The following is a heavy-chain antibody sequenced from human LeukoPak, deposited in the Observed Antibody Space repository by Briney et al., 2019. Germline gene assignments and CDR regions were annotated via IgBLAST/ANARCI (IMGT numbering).Heavy chain of an antibody. D-gene: IGHD1-1*01. CDR2: IYSDGSIT. CDR1: GFTFSSYW. CDR3: ARGPPRGKYYYMDV. V-gene: IGHV3-74*01. Sequence: GGSLRLSCAASGFTFSSYWMHWVRQVPGKGLVWVSRIYSDGSITSYADFVKGRFTISRDNAKNSLYLQMNSLTAGDTAVYYCARGPPRGKYYYMDVWGKGTTVTVSS. J-gene: IGHJ6*03.